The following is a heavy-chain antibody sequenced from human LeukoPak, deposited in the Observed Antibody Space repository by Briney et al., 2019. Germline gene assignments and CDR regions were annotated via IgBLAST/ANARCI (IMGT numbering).Heavy chain of an antibody. CDR3: ANIALPHYNPPYYYYGMDV. CDR1: GFTFSSYW. J-gene: IGHJ6*02. V-gene: IGHV3-74*01. D-gene: IGHD2/OR15-2a*01. Sequence: GGSLRLSCAASGFTFSSYWMHWVRQAPGKGLVWVSRINSDGSSTSYADSVKGRFTISRGNAKNTLYLQMNSLRAEDTAVYYCANIALPHYNPPYYYYGMDVWGQGTTVTVSS. CDR2: INSDGSST.